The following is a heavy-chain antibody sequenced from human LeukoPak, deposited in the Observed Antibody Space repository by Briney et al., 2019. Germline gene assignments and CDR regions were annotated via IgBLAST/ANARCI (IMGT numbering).Heavy chain of an antibody. CDR3: ARGLYYFGTSGYLYY. D-gene: IGHD3-22*01. V-gene: IGHV3-23*01. Sequence: PGGSLRLSCAASGFIFSSYAMSWVRQAPGKGLEWVSTISGSGGSTYYADSVKGRFTISRDNSKNTLYLQMNSLRAEDTAVYYCARGLYYFGTSGYLYYWGQGTLVTVSS. J-gene: IGHJ4*02. CDR1: GFIFSSYA. CDR2: ISGSGGST.